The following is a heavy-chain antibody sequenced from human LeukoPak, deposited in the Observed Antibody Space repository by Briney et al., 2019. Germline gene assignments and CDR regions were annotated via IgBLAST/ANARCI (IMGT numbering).Heavy chain of an antibody. Sequence: PSETLSLTCNVSGGSISSGVYYWSWVRQAPGKGLGWVSAISGSGGSTYYADSVKGRFTISRDNSKNTLYLQMNSLGAEDTAVYYCATALGGYQLPQYFQHWGQGTLVTVSS. V-gene: IGHV3-23*01. J-gene: IGHJ1*01. CDR3: ATALGGYQLPQYFQH. CDR2: ISGSGGST. D-gene: IGHD2-2*01. CDR1: GGSISSGVYY.